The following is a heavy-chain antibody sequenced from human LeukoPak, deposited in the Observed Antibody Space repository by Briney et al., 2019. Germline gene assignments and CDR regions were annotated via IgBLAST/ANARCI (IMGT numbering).Heavy chain of an antibody. CDR3: ARDLSMWCSSTSCYDGWFDP. CDR2: ISWNSGNI. D-gene: IGHD2-2*01. V-gene: IGHV3-9*01. Sequence: GRSLRLSCAASGFTFGDYAMHWVRQAPGKGLEWVSGISWNSGNIGYADSVKGRFTISRDNAKNSLHLEMNSLRAEDTALYYCARDLSMWCSSTSCYDGWFDPWGQGTLVTVSS. CDR1: GFTFGDYA. J-gene: IGHJ5*02.